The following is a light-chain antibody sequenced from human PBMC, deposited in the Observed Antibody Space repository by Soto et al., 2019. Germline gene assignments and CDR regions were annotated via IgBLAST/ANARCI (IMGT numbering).Light chain of an antibody. Sequence: DIQMTQSPSTLSATAGDRVTITCRASQSISAWLAWYQQKPGKAPKLLIYKASTLKSGVPSRFSGSGYGTEFNLTISSLQTDDFATYYCQHYNSYSEAFGQGTRLEIK. CDR1: QSISAW. CDR3: QHYNSYSEA. CDR2: KAS. V-gene: IGKV1-5*03. J-gene: IGKJ5*01.